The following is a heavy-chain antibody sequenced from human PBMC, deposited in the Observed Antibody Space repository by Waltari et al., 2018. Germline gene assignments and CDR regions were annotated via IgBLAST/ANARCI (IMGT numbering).Heavy chain of an antibody. CDR3: ARVVSRTRQFDP. J-gene: IGHJ5*02. Sequence: EVQLVESGGGLVQPGGSLRLSCAASGFTFGNYWMSWVRQAPWKGLDWVANINQYVITKNSMDSLKGRFTISIYNAENSLYLQLNSLRAEYTAFYYCARVVSRTRQFDPWGQGTLVTVSS. CDR2: INQYVITK. CDR1: GFTFGNYW. V-gene: IGHV3-7*04. D-gene: IGHD1-7*01.